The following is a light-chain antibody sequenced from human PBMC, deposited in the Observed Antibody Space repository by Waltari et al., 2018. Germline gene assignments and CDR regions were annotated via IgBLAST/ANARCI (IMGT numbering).Light chain of an antibody. V-gene: IGKV3-11*01. J-gene: IGKJ5*01. CDR2: EAS. CDR1: QSVDKN. CDR3: QQREYWPIT. Sequence: DIFLTQSPVTLSLSPGERATLSCRASQSVDKNLAWYRQNPGRAPRPLIYEASKRATGIPARFSGSGSGTDFTLTISSLEPDDFAVYYCQQREYWPITFGQGTRLDIK.